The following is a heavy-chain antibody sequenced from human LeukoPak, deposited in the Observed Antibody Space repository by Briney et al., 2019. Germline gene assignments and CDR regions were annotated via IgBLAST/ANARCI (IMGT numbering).Heavy chain of an antibody. CDR3: ARDFSSSWASLDV. CDR2: ISSSGSTI. CDR1: GFTFSDYY. V-gene: IGHV3-11*04. J-gene: IGHJ6*04. Sequence: KPGGSLRLSCAASGFTFSDYYVSWIRQAPGKGLEWVSYISSSGSTIYYADSVKGRFTISRDNAKNSLYLQMNSLRAEDTAVYYCARDFSSSWASLDVWGKGTTVTVSS. D-gene: IGHD6-13*01.